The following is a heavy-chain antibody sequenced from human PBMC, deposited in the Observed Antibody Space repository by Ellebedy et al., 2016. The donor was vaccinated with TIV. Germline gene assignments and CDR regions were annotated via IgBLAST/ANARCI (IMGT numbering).Heavy chain of an antibody. D-gene: IGHD5-24*01. CDR1: GVSFSHYY. V-gene: IGHV4-34*01. Sequence: SETLSLTXAVYGVSFSHYYWSWIRQPPGKGLEWIGTIYYGGTSSYDPSLRSRATISMATSKNQFALKLTSVTAADTAVYYCSRWRRTTTTGDDSWGQGTLVTVSS. J-gene: IGHJ4*02. CDR3: SRWRRTTTTGDDS. CDR2: IYYGGTS.